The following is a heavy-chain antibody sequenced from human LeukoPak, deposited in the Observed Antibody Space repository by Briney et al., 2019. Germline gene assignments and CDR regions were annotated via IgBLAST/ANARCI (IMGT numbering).Heavy chain of an antibody. CDR3: TRAPPGMTMMTDY. Sequence: ASVRVSCKASGYTFTNYHIAWVRQAPGQGLEWIGWVSTNDGNTVYAQRLQGRVTMTTDTSTSVAYMELMSLTSDDTAVYYCTRAPPGMTMMTDYWGQGTLVTVSS. J-gene: IGHJ4*02. CDR2: VSTNDGNT. D-gene: IGHD3-22*01. V-gene: IGHV1-18*01. CDR1: GYTFTNYH.